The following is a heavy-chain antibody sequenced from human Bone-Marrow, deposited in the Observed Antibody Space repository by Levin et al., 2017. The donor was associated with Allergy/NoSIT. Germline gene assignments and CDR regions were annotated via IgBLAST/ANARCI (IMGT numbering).Heavy chain of an antibody. D-gene: IGHD2-15*01. Sequence: ASVKVSCKTSGYTFTSYNVYWVRQAPGQGLEWMGYIHPNSGNTGYAQKFQGRVTVTRNSSITTAYMELSGLRSEDTAMYYCARGDCYSGSCYGPDWFDPWGQGTQVTVSS. CDR1: GYTFTSYN. CDR3: ARGDCYSGSCYGPDWFDP. J-gene: IGHJ5*02. V-gene: IGHV1-8*01. CDR2: IHPNSGNT.